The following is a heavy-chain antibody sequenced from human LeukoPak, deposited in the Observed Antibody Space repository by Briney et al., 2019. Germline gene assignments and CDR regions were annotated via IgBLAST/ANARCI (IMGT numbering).Heavy chain of an antibody. Sequence: VASVKVSCKASGYTFTGYYMHWVRQAPGQGLEWMGWINPNSGGTNYAQKFQGRVTMTRDTSISTAYMELSRLRSDDTAVYYCASVPPIFGVVSAFDIWGQGTMVTVSS. CDR2: INPNSGGT. CDR3: ASVPPIFGVVSAFDI. V-gene: IGHV1-2*02. CDR1: GYTFTGYY. D-gene: IGHD3-3*01. J-gene: IGHJ3*02.